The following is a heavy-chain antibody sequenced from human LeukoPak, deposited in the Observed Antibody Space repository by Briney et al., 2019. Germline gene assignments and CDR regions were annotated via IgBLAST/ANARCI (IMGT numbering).Heavy chain of an antibody. CDR3: ARGDEYSSRRYPIDY. CDR2: MNANSGNT. J-gene: IGHJ4*02. Sequence: ASVKVSCKASGYTFTSYDISWVRQATGQGLEWMGWMNANSGNTDYAQKFQGRVTMTRNTSTSTAYMELSSLRSEDTAVYYCARGDEYSSRRYPIDYWGQGTLVTVSS. V-gene: IGHV1-8*02. CDR1: GYTFTSYD. D-gene: IGHD6-13*01.